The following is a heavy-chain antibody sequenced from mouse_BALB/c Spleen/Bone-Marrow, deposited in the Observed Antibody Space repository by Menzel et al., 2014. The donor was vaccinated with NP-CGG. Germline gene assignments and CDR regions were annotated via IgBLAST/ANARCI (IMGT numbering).Heavy chain of an antibody. V-gene: IGHV1-67*01. CDR1: GYTFTDYA. CDR2: ISGYYGDA. Sequence: QVQLQQSGAELVRPGVSVKISCKGSGYTFTDYAIHWVKQSHAKSLEWIGLISGYYGDAIYNQKFKGKATMTVDKSSRTAYMDLARLTSEDSAIYYCARSGKVRNAMDYCGQGTSVTVSS. D-gene: IGHD2-14*01. CDR3: ARSGKVRNAMDY. J-gene: IGHJ4*01.